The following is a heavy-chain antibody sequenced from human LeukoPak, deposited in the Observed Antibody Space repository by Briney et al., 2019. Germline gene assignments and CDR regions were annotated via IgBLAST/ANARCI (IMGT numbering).Heavy chain of an antibody. CDR1: GFNFDEYA. V-gene: IGHV3-43D*03. CDR3: AKDLEAHDY. J-gene: IGHJ4*02. Sequence: PGGSLRLSCAASGFNFDEYAMHWVRQVPGKGLEWVSLISWDGGDTFYVDSVKGRFTISRDNSKNTLYLQMNSLRAEDTAVYYCAKDLEAHDYWGQGTLVTVSS. CDR2: ISWDGGDT.